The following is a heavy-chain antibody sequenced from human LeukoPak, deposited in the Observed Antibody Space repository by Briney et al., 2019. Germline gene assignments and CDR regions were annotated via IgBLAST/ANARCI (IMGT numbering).Heavy chain of an antibody. CDR3: VRSYSSGTFDY. D-gene: IGHD5-18*01. CDR2: IIPIFGTA. CDR1: GYTFTSYA. J-gene: IGHJ4*02. Sequence: SVKVSCKASGYTFTSYAMNWVRQAPGQGLEWMGGIIPIFGTANYAQKFQGRVTITADESTSTAYMELSSLRSEDTAVYYCVRSYSSGTFDYWGQGTLVTVSS. V-gene: IGHV1-69*13.